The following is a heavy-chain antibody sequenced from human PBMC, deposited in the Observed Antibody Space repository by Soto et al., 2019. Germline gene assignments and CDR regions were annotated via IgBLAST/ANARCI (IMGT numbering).Heavy chain of an antibody. CDR3: ARRQIPPPTRGAANARGGMDV. D-gene: IGHD6-13*01. Sequence: QVQLVESGGGVVQPGRSLRLSCAASGFTFNNYGMHWVRQAPGKGLEWLAVIWNDGSNRYYANSVKGSFTISRDNSKNTLNLQMSSLRAEDTAVYYCARRQIPPPTRGAANARGGMDVWGQGTTVTVSS. J-gene: IGHJ6*02. CDR1: GFTFNNYG. CDR2: IWNDGSNR. V-gene: IGHV3-33*01.